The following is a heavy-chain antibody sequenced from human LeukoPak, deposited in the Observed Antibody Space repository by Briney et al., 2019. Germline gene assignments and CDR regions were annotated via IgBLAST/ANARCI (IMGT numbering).Heavy chain of an antibody. CDR3: ATDGLAAMVTGYYYYYYGMDV. V-gene: IGHV3-7*01. J-gene: IGHJ6*02. Sequence: GGSLRLSCAAPGFTFSSYWMSWVRQAPGKGLEWVANIKQDGSEKYYVDSVKGRFTISRDNAKNSLYLQMNSLRAEDTAVYYCATDGLAAMVTGYYYYYYGMDVWGQGTTVTVSS. CDR1: GFTFSSYW. D-gene: IGHD5-18*01. CDR2: IKQDGSEK.